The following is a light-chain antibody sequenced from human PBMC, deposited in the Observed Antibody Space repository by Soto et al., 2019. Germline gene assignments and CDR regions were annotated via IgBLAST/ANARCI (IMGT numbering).Light chain of an antibody. CDR1: SSDVGGYNY. J-gene: IGLJ2*01. Sequence: QSALTQPPSASGSPGQSVTISCTGTSSDVGGYNYVSWYQQHAGKAPKLMIYEVAKRPSGVPDRFSGSKSANTASLTVSGLQAEDEADYYSRSYAARNIVFGGGTKLTFL. V-gene: IGLV2-8*01. CDR2: EVA. CDR3: RSYAARNIV.